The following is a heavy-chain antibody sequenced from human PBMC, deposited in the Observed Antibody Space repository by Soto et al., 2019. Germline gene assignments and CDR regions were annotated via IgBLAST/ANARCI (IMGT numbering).Heavy chain of an antibody. CDR2: IYSGGST. J-gene: IGHJ4*02. CDR3: ARDHGRGIVDY. CDR1: GFTVSSNY. Sequence: EMQLVESGGGLIQHGGSLRLSCAASGFTVSSNYMSWVRQAPGKGLEWVSVIYSGGSTYYADSVKDRFTISRDNSKNTLYLQMNSLRAEDTAVYYCARDHGRGIVDYWGQGALVTVSS. D-gene: IGHD3-16*01. V-gene: IGHV3-53*01.